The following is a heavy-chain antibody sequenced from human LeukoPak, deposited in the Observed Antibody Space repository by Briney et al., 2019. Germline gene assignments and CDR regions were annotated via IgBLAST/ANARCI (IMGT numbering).Heavy chain of an antibody. CDR3: ATRGDYDLDY. J-gene: IGHJ4*02. CDR1: GGSISSTNYY. CDR2: ISYSGST. D-gene: IGHD3-22*01. Sequence: SETLSLTCTVSGGSISSTNYYWGWIRQPPGKGLEWIGSISYSGSTYYNPSLESRVTIAVDTSKNQFSLKVTAVTAADTAVYYCATRGDYDLDYWGQGTLVTVSS. V-gene: IGHV4-39*07.